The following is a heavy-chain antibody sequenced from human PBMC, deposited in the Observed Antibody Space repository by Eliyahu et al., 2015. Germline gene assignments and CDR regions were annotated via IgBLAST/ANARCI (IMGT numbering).Heavy chain of an antibody. Sequence: EVQLVESGGGLVQPGGSLXLXCXASGFXVSSNYLRWVRQXPGKGLEXVSVIYSGGSTYYADSVKGRFTISRHNSKNTLYLQMNSLRAEDTAVYYCARSYGDYSAEYFQHWGQGTLVTVSS. D-gene: IGHD4-17*01. J-gene: IGHJ1*01. CDR1: GFXVSSNY. V-gene: IGHV3-53*04. CDR2: IYSGGST. CDR3: ARSYGDYSAEYFQH.